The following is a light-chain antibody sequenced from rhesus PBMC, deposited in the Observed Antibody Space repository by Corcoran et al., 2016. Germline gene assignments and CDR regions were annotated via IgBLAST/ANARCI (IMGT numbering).Light chain of an antibody. Sequence: DIQMTQSPSSLSASVGDKVTITCRASQGISSWLAWYQQQPGKAPKLLIYAAASLQSGVPSRFSGSGSGTDYTLTISSLQPEDFATYDCQQGYNTPFTFGPGTKLDIK. V-gene: IGKV1-18*01. CDR1: QGISSW. CDR3: QQGYNTPFT. J-gene: IGKJ3*01. CDR2: AAA.